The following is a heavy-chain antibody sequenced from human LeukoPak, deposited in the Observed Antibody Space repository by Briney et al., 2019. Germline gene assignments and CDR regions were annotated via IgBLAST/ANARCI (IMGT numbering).Heavy chain of an antibody. CDR2: INHSGST. Sequence: SETLSLTCAVYGGSFSGYYWSWIRQPPGKGLEWIGEINHSGSTNYNPSLKSRVTISVDTSKNQFSLKLSSVTAADTAVYYCAREGIVVVPAAPGAFDIWGQGTMVTVSS. CDR1: GGSFSGYY. V-gene: IGHV4-34*01. D-gene: IGHD2-2*01. J-gene: IGHJ3*02. CDR3: AREGIVVVPAAPGAFDI.